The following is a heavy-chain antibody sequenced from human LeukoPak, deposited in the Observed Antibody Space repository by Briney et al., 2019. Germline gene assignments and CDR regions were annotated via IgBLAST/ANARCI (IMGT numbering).Heavy chain of an antibody. CDR1: GFTFSSYG. J-gene: IGHJ5*02. D-gene: IGHD6-19*01. CDR3: ARDHLIAVAGPNWFDP. V-gene: IGHV3-30*03. CDR2: ISYDGSNK. Sequence: GRSLRLSCAASGFTFSSYGMHCVRQAPDKGLEWVAVISYDGSNKYYADSVKGRFTISRDNAKNSLYLQMNSLRAEDTAVYYCARDHLIAVAGPNWFDPWGQGTLVTVSS.